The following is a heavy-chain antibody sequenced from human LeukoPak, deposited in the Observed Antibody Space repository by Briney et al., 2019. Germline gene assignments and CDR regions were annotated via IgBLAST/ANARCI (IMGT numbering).Heavy chain of an antibody. V-gene: IGHV4-39*07. CDR1: GGSIRSSYYY. D-gene: IGHD3-22*01. CDR2: IYDSGST. CDR3: ARAYDSSGYYYYPFDN. J-gene: IGHJ4*02. Sequence: SETLSLTCTVSGGSIRSSYYYWGWIRQPPGKGLEWIGSIYDSGSTYYNPSLKSRVTISVDTSKNQFSLKLSSVTAADTAVYYCARAYDSSGYYYYPFDNWGQGTQVTVSS.